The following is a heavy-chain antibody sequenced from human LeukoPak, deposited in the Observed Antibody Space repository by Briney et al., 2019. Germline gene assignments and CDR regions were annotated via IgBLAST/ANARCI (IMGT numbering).Heavy chain of an antibody. J-gene: IGHJ4*02. V-gene: IGHV4-34*01. CDR1: GGSFSGYY. D-gene: IGHD6-13*01. CDR3: TRLVGSSWFDY. Sequence: SETLSLTCAVYGGSFSGYYWSWIRQPPGKGLEWIGEINHSGSTNYNPSLKSRVTISVDTSKNQFSLKLSSVTAADTAVYYCTRLVGSSWFDYWGQGTLVTVSS. CDR2: INHSGST.